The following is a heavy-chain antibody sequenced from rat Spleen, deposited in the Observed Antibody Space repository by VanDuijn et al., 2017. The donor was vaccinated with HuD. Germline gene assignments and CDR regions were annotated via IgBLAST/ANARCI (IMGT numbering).Heavy chain of an antibody. V-gene: IGHV5-29*01. CDR1: GFTFSNYG. CDR3: ARRHYDGSYGYFDF. Sequence: EVQLVETGGGGVQPGRSLKLSCAASGFTFSNYGMAWVCQAPTKGLEWVATIIYDGSSTYYRDSVRGRFTISRDNARSTLYLQMDSLRSADTATYYCARRHYDGSYGYFDFWGPGTMVTVSS. D-gene: IGHD1-12*02. J-gene: IGHJ1*01. CDR2: IIYDGSST.